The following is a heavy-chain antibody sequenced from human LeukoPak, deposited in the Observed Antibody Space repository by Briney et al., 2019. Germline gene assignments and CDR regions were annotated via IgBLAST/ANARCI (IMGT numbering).Heavy chain of an antibody. V-gene: IGHV3-7*01. CDR1: GFTFSSYW. Sequence: SGGSLRLSCAASGFTFSSYWMSWVRQAPGKGLEWVANIKQDGSEKNYVDSVKGRFTISRDNAKNSLDLQMNSLRAEDTAVYYCARAGGYASSWAYWGQGTLVTVSS. D-gene: IGHD5-12*01. J-gene: IGHJ4*02. CDR3: ARAGGYASSWAY. CDR2: IKQDGSEK.